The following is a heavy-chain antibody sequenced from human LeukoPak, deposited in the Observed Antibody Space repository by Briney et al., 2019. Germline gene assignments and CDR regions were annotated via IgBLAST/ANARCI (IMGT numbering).Heavy chain of an antibody. CDR2: IYYSGST. Sequence: SETLSLTCTVSGGSLTSGGYYWGWIRQHPGRGLEWIRYIYYSGSTYHNPSLKSRVTISVDTSKNQFSLKLSSVAAADTAVYYCARVSPNSYYYVSSGYNCDYWGQGTLVTVSS. V-gene: IGHV4-31*03. CDR3: ARVSPNSYYYVSSGYNCDY. J-gene: IGHJ4*02. CDR1: GGSLTSGGYY. D-gene: IGHD3-22*01.